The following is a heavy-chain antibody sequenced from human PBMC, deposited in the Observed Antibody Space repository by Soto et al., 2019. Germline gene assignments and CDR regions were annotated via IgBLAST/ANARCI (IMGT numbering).Heavy chain of an antibody. CDR2: TSVDGVDR. J-gene: IGHJ6*02. Sequence: QVQLVESGGGLVMPGGSLTLSCVASGFTFSDYYMAWIRQTPGKGLEWVSYTSVDGVDRFYADSVKGRFTISRDNARKSLSLQMNSLRDEDTAVYYCARPNGESMRYYHGMDVWGQGTTVIVSS. D-gene: IGHD3-10*01. V-gene: IGHV3-11*01. CDR3: ARPNGESMRYYHGMDV. CDR1: GFTFSDYY.